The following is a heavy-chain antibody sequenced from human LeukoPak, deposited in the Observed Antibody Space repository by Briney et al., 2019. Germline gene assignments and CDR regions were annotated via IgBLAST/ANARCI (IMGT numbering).Heavy chain of an antibody. J-gene: IGHJ4*02. V-gene: IGHV3-48*03. Sequence: GGSLRLSCAASGFTFSSYEMNWVRQAPGKGLEWVSYISSSGSTIYYADSVKGRFTISRDNAKNSLYLQINSLRAEDTAVYYCARARNDYDTSSFSALDYWGQGTLVTVSS. CDR2: ISSSGSTI. CDR3: ARARNDYDTSSFSALDY. CDR1: GFTFSSYE. D-gene: IGHD3-22*01.